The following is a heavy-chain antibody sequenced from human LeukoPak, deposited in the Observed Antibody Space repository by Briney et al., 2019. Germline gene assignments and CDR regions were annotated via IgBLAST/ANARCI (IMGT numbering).Heavy chain of an antibody. CDR3: AHRRPGHLTGWDNSYFDN. D-gene: IGHD1/OR15-1a*01. CDR1: GFSLHSSGVG. V-gene: IGHV2-5*02. Sequence: SGPTLVQPTQTLTLTCTFTGFSLHSSGVGVGWVRQPPGKALEWLAVIYWDDDKRYNPSLRSRLTMSKDASKSQVFLVMSNMDPVDAATYYCAHRRPGHLTGWDNSYFDNWGPGTLVTVSS. J-gene: IGHJ4*02. CDR2: IYWDDDK.